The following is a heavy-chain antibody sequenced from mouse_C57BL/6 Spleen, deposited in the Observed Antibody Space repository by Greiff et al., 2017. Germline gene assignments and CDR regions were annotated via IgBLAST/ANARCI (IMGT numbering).Heavy chain of an antibody. Sequence: EVQLVESGGGLVQPGESLKLSCESNEYEFPSHDMSWVRKTPEKRLELVAAINSDGGSTYYPDTMERRFIISRDKTRKSVYLQMSSLGSEDTAWYYCARGVATGYFDVWGTGTTVTVSA. CDR2: INSDGGST. CDR1: EYEFPSHD. V-gene: IGHV5-2*01. CDR3: ARGVATGYFDV. J-gene: IGHJ1*03. D-gene: IGHD1-1*01.